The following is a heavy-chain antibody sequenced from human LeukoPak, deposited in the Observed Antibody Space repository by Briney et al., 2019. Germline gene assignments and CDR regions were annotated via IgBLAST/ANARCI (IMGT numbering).Heavy chain of an antibody. CDR2: IYYSGST. V-gene: IGHV4-59*01. Sequence: SETLSLTCTVSGGSISSYYWSWIRQPPGKGLEWIGYIYYSGSTNYNPSLKSRVTISVDTSKNQFSLKLSSVTAADTAVYYCARVFCSSTSCYFSPNFDYWGQGTLVTVSS. CDR3: ARVFCSSTSCYFSPNFDY. J-gene: IGHJ4*02. CDR1: GGSISSYY. D-gene: IGHD2-2*01.